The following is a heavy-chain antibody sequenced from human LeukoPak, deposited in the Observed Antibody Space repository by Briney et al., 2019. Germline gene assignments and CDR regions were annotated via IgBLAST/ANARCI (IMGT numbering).Heavy chain of an antibody. J-gene: IGHJ3*02. CDR1: GGSISSNSYF. Sequence: PSETPSVTCTVSGGSISSNSYFWGWIRQPPGKGLEWIGIIHYSGSIYYSPSLKSRLSISIDTSKNQFSLKLSSVTAADTAVYYCASQKTLVRGAIRLFDASDIWGQETVVTVSS. CDR2: IHYSGSI. V-gene: IGHV4-39*01. D-gene: IGHD3-10*01. CDR3: ASQKTLVRGAIRLFDASDI.